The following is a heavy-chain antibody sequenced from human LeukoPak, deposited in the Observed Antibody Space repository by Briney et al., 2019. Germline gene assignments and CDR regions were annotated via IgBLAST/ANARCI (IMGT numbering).Heavy chain of an antibody. J-gene: IGHJ4*02. Sequence: PGDSLRLSCAASGFPFSAYEMNWVRQAPGKGLEWVSYISGSDTTIYYADSVRGRFTISRDNAKNPLYLQMNSLRAEDTALYYCTTLGYHLDSWGQGTLVTVSS. CDR3: TTLGYHLDS. V-gene: IGHV3-48*03. D-gene: IGHD3-22*01. CDR2: ISGSDTTI. CDR1: GFPFSAYE.